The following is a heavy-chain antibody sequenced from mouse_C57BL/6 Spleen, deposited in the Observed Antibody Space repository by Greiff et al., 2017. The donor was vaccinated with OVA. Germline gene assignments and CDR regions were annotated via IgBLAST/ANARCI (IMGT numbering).Heavy chain of an antibody. CDR2: IYPGSGNT. CDR1: GYTFTDYY. D-gene: IGHD1-1*01. CDR3: AREVLRFFAY. Sequence: QVQLQQSGAELVRPGASVKLSCKASGYTFTDYYINWVKQRPGQGLEWIARIYPGSGNTYYNEKFKGKATLTAEKSSSTAYMQLSSLTSEDSAVYFCAREVLRFFAYWGQGTLVTVSA. J-gene: IGHJ3*01. V-gene: IGHV1-76*01.